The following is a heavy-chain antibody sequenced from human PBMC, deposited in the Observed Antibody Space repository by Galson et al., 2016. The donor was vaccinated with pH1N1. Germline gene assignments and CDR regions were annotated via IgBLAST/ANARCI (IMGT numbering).Heavy chain of an antibody. CDR3: ATVVLWLDYFDF. V-gene: IGHV1-24*01. CDR2: FDPENGEM. J-gene: IGHJ4*02. D-gene: IGHD3-10*01. Sequence: SVKVSCKVSGYTLTEASIHWVRQAPGKGLEWMGGFDPENGEMTYAQKFQDRVIMTEDTSTDTVYMELSSLSSEDTAVYYCATVVLWLDYFDFGGQGTLVTFSS. CDR1: GYTLTEAS.